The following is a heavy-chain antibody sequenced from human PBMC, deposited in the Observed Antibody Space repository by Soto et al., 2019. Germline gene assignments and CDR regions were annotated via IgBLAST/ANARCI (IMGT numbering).Heavy chain of an antibody. CDR1: GFTFSDYC. CDR3: ARKGRYCRGGSCYPTAFDI. V-gene: IGHV3-7*01. Sequence: GGSLGLSCAASGFTFSDYCMSWVRQAPGKGLEWVAKIKQDGSEKHYVDSVKGRFTISRDNAENSLHLQMNSLRAEDTAVYYCARKGRYCRGGSCYPTAFDIWGQGTMVTVSS. D-gene: IGHD2-15*01. CDR2: IKQDGSEK. J-gene: IGHJ3*02.